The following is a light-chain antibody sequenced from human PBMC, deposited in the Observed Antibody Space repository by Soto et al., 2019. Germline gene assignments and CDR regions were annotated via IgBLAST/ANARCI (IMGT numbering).Light chain of an antibody. Sequence: EIVLTQSPGTLSLSPGERATLSCWASQSVSSSNLAWYQQKPGQAPRVLIYGASSRATGIPDRFSGSGSGTAFTLTISRLEPEDFAVYYCQQYGSSPPYTFGQGTKLEIK. CDR2: GAS. J-gene: IGKJ2*01. CDR3: QQYGSSPPYT. V-gene: IGKV3-20*01. CDR1: QSVSSSN.